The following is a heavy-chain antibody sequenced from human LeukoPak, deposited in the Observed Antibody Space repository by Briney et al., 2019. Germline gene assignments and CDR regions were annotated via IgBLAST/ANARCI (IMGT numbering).Heavy chain of an antibody. CDR2: IKQDGNEK. CDR1: GFTFSSYW. V-gene: IGHV3-7*01. CDR3: ARVGLGYCSSTSCHNWFDP. Sequence: PGGSLRLSCAASGFTFSSYWMNWVRQDPGKGLEWVANIKQDGNEKFYVDSVKGRFTISRDNAKNSLYLQMNSLRAEDTAVYYCARVGLGYCSSTSCHNWFDPWGQGTLVTVSS. D-gene: IGHD2-2*01. J-gene: IGHJ5*02.